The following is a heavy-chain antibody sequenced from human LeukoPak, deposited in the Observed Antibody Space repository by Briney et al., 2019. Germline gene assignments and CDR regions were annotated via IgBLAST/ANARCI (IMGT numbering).Heavy chain of an antibody. J-gene: IGHJ4*02. CDR1: GFTFSGSA. Sequence: PGGSLRLSCAASGFTFSGSAMHWVRQASGKGLEWVGRIRSKANSYATAYAASVKGRFTISRDDSKSTAYLQMNSLKTEDTALYYCPRRVGGPAAPFDYWGQGTLVTVSS. V-gene: IGHV3-73*01. CDR2: IRSKANSYAT. CDR3: PRRVGGPAAPFDY. D-gene: IGHD2-2*01.